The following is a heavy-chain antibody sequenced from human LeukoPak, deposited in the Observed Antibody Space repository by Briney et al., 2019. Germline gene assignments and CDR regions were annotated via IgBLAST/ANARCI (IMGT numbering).Heavy chain of an antibody. CDR1: GYTFTGYY. CDR2: INPNSGGT. Sequence: ASVKVSCKASGYTFTGYYMHWVRQAPGQGLEWMGRINPNSGGTNYAQKFQGRVAMTRDTSISTAYMELSRLRSDDTAVYYCAREYSSSPWYFDLWGRGTLVTVPS. CDR3: AREYSSSPWYFDL. J-gene: IGHJ2*01. D-gene: IGHD6-6*01. V-gene: IGHV1-2*06.